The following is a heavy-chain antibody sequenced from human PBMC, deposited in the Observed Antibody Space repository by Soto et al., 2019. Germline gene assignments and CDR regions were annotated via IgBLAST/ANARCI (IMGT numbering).Heavy chain of an antibody. CDR2: IYYTGSI. J-gene: IGHJ4*02. CDR3: AGSRDGYNPFDY. V-gene: IGHV4-59*01. Sequence: QVQLQESGPGLVKPSETLSLTCTVSGGSISSYYWNWIRQSPGKGLEWIGYIYYTGSINYNPSLKSRVTISMDTSKNQFSLKLSSVTAADTAVFYCAGSRDGYNPFDYWGQGTLVTVSS. D-gene: IGHD5-12*01. CDR1: GGSISSYY.